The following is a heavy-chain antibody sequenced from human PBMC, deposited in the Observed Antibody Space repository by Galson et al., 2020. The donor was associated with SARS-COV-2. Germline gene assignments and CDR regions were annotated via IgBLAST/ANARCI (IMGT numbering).Heavy chain of an antibody. J-gene: IGHJ4*02. Sequence: GGSLRLSCAASGFTFSSYAMSWVRQAPGKGLEWVSAISGSGGSTYYADSVKGRFTISRDNSKNTLYLQMNSLRAEDTAVYYCAKDHGDYVFLGVGFDYWCQGTLVTVSS. CDR3: AKDHGDYVFLGVGFDY. CDR1: GFTFSSYA. D-gene: IGHD4-17*01. V-gene: IGHV3-23*01. CDR2: ISGSGGST.